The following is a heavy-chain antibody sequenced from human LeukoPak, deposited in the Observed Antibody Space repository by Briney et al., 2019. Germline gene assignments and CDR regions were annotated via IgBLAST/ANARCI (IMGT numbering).Heavy chain of an antibody. CDR2: INAGNGNT. D-gene: IGHD2-15*01. J-gene: IGHJ5*02. CDR1: GYTFTSYA. Sequence: ASVKVSCKASGYTFTSYAIHWVRQAPGQRLEWMGWINAGNGNTKYSQEFQGRVTITRDTSASTAYVELSSLRSEDMAVYYCARGDCSGGSCYTSWGQGTLVTVSS. V-gene: IGHV1-3*03. CDR3: ARGDCSGGSCYTS.